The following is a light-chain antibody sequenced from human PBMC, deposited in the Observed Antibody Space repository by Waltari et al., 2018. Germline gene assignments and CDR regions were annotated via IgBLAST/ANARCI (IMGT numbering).Light chain of an antibody. CDR1: QSVSSN. Sequence: EIVMTQSPATLSVSAGERATRSCRASQSVSSNLAWYQQKPGQAPRLLIYGASTRATGIPARFSGSGSGTEFTLPISSLQSEDFAVYYCQQYNNWPPTWTFGQGTKVEIK. CDR2: GAS. V-gene: IGKV3-15*01. CDR3: QQYNNWPPTWT. J-gene: IGKJ1*01.